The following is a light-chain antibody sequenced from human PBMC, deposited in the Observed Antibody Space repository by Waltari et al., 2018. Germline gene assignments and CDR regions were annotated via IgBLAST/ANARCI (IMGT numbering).Light chain of an antibody. CDR2: EVT. J-gene: IGLJ2*01. CDR3: CSFVRGRPHVV. V-gene: IGLV2-23*02. CDR1: TGDVGSYNL. Sequence: QSALTQPASVSGSPGQSITISCTGTTGDVGSYNLVSWYQHHPGKAPKLIIFEVTKRPSGVSDRFSGSKSDITASLTISGLKAEDEAAYYCCSFVRGRPHVVFGGGTKLTVL.